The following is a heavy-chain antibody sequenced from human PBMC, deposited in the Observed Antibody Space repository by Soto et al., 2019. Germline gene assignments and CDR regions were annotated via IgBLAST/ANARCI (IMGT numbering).Heavy chain of an antibody. Sequence: QVQLVQSGAEVKKPGSSVKVSCKASGGTFSSYAIGWVRQAPGQGLEWMGGIIPIFGTANYAQKFQGRVTITADESTSTAYMELSSLRSEDTAVYYCARDEAAAGPSQFDSWGQGTLVTVSS. CDR3: ARDEAAAGPSQFDS. D-gene: IGHD6-13*01. CDR1: GGTFSSYA. V-gene: IGHV1-69*01. J-gene: IGHJ4*02. CDR2: IIPIFGTA.